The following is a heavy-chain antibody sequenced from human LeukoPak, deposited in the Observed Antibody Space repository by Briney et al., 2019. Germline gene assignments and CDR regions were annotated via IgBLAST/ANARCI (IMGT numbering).Heavy chain of an antibody. Sequence: PSETLSLTCTVSGGTISSGDYYWSWIRQPPGKGLEWIGYIYYSGSTYYNPFLKSRVTISVDTSKNQFSLKLSSVTAADTAVYYCARVQVSQWLVQFWFDPWGQGTLVTVSS. CDR2: IYYSGST. J-gene: IGHJ5*02. CDR3: ARVQVSQWLVQFWFDP. CDR1: GGTISSGDYY. D-gene: IGHD6-19*01. V-gene: IGHV4-30-4*02.